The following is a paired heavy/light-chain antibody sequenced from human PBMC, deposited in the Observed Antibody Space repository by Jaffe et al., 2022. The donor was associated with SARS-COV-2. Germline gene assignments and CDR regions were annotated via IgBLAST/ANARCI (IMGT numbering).Heavy chain of an antibody. D-gene: IGHD6-19*01. Sequence: EVQLLESGGGLVQPGGSLRLSCAASGFTFSGYAMGWVRQGPGKGLEWVSAISAGGGGTYYADSVKGRFTISRDNSKNTLYLEMNSLRAEDTALYYCAKGSQWLVVFDCWGQGALVTVSS. V-gene: IGHV3-23*01. CDR1: GFTFSGYA. CDR3: AKGSQWLVVFDC. CDR2: ISAGGGGT. J-gene: IGHJ4*02.
Light chain of an antibody. J-gene: IGKJ4*01. CDR2: DTS. CDR3: QQRSSWPLT. V-gene: IGKV3-11*01. CDR1: QSVSSY. Sequence: EIVLTQSPATLSLSPGERATLSCRASQSVSSYLAWYQQKPGQAPRLLIYDTSNRATGIPARFSGGGSGTDFTLTISSLEPEDFAVYYCQQRSSWPLTFGGGTKVEI.